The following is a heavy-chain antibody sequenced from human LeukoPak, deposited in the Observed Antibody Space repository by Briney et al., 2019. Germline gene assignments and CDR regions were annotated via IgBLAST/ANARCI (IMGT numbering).Heavy chain of an antibody. CDR2: IYYSGST. J-gene: IGHJ6*02. Sequence: PSETLSLTCTVSGGSISSYYWSWIRQPPGKGLEWIGYIYYSGSTNYNLSLKSRVTISVDTSKNQFSLKLSSVTAADTAVYYCARAGYDFWSGYYMRYGMDVWGQGTTVTVSS. CDR1: GGSISSYY. V-gene: IGHV4-59*01. CDR3: ARAGYDFWSGYYMRYGMDV. D-gene: IGHD3-3*01.